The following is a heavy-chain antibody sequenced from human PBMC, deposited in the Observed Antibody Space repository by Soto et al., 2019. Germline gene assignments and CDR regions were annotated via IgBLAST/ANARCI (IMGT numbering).Heavy chain of an antibody. Sequence: ASVKVSCKASGYTFTGYYMRWVRQAPGQGLEWMGWINPNSGGTNYAQKFQGRVTMTRDTSISTAYMELSRLGSDDTAVYYCAREYHSSSLKDYYGMDVWGQGTTVTISS. CDR1: GYTFTGYY. D-gene: IGHD6-13*01. V-gene: IGHV1-2*02. CDR2: INPNSGGT. CDR3: AREYHSSSLKDYYGMDV. J-gene: IGHJ6*02.